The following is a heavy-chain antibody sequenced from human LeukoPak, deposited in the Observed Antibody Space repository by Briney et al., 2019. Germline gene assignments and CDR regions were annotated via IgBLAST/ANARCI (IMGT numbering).Heavy chain of an antibody. CDR3: ARGPVNPYYVAPKNFDY. CDR1: GFTFDSYW. CDR2: INHSGST. J-gene: IGHJ4*02. D-gene: IGHD1-26*01. V-gene: IGHV4-34*01. Sequence: PGGSLRLSCAASGFTFDSYWMSWVRQAPGKGLEWIGEINHSGSTNYNPSLKSRVTISVDTSKNQFSLKLSSVTAADTAVYYCARGPVNPYYVAPKNFDYWGQGTLVTVSS.